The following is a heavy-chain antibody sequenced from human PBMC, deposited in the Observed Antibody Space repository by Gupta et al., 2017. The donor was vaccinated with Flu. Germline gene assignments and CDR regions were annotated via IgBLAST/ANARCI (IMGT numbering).Heavy chain of an antibody. Sequence: QLQLQESVPGLVKPSETLSLTCTVSGGSISSSSYYWGWIRQPPGKGREWIGSIYYSGSTYDNPALKSRVTISVETAKKQCSLKLRSVTAADTDVYYCARDRTDGGNGFDPGGQGTMVTVSS. V-gene: IGHV4-39*02. D-gene: IGHD3-16*01. J-gene: IGHJ5*02. CDR3: ARDRTDGGNGFDP. CDR1: GGSISSSSYY. CDR2: IYYSGST.